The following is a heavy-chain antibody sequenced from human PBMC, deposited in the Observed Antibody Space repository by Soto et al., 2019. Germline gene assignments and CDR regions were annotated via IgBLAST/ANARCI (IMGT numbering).Heavy chain of an antibody. J-gene: IGHJ4*02. Sequence: GGSLRLSCSASGFTFSSYAMTWVRQAPGRGLEWVSAITGSGGTTYYADSVKGRFTISRDNSNNTLYLQLNSLRAEDTAVYYCAKEPGPLRGYSGNDPDYWGPGTLVTVSS. CDR1: GFTFSSYA. D-gene: IGHD5-12*01. CDR3: AKEPGPLRGYSGNDPDY. V-gene: IGHV3-23*01. CDR2: ITGSGGTT.